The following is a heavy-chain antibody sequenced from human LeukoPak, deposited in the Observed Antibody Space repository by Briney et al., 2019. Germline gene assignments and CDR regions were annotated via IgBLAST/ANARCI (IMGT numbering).Heavy chain of an antibody. CDR1: GGSFSGYY. D-gene: IGHD5-12*01. CDR2: INHSGST. CDR3: ARVGHIVATILPDY. J-gene: IGHJ4*02. V-gene: IGHV4-34*01. Sequence: SETLSLTCAVYGGSFSGYYWSWIRQPPGKGMEWIGEINHSGSTNYNPSLKSRVTISVDTSKNQFSLELSSVTAADTAVYYCARVGHIVATILPDYWGQGTLVTVSS.